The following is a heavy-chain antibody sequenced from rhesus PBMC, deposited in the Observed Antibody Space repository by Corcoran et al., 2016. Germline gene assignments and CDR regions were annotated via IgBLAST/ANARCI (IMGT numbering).Heavy chain of an antibody. CDR2: INGNSGST. J-gene: IGHJ4*01. CDR1: GGSFSSYW. D-gene: IGHD6-25*01. Sequence: QVQLQESGPGLVKPSETLSLTCAVSGGSFSSYWWSWIRLPPGKGLEWIGEINGNSGSTNYNPSLKSRVTISTDAAKNQVSLKLSSVTAADTAVYYCASRGIVAAFDYWGQGVLVTVSS. CDR3: ASRGIVAAFDY. V-gene: IGHV4-80*01.